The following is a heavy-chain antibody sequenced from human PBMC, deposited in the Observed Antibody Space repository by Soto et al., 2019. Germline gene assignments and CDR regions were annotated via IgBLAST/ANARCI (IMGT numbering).Heavy chain of an antibody. Sequence: GESLKISCKGSGYSFTSYWIGWVRQMPGKGLEWMGIIYPGDSDTRYSPSFHGQVTISADKSISTAYLQWSSLKASDTAMYYCARQLVVVVAATRYYYYYMDVWGKGTTVTVSS. CDR2: IYPGDSDT. V-gene: IGHV5-51*01. D-gene: IGHD2-15*01. J-gene: IGHJ6*03. CDR1: GYSFTSYW. CDR3: ARQLVVVVAATRYYYYYMDV.